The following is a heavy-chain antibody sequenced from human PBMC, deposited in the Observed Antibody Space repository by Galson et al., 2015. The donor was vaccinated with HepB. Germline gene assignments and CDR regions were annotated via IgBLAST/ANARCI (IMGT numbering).Heavy chain of an antibody. Sequence: SLRLSCAASGFTFSSYAMHWVRQAPGKGLEWVAVISYDGSNKYYADSVKGRFTISRDNSKNTLYLQMNSLRAEDTAVYYCAGDESGIPDYWGQGTLVTVSS. CDR1: GFTFSSYA. CDR3: AGDESGIPDY. V-gene: IGHV3-30*04. D-gene: IGHD3-10*01. CDR2: ISYDGSNK. J-gene: IGHJ4*02.